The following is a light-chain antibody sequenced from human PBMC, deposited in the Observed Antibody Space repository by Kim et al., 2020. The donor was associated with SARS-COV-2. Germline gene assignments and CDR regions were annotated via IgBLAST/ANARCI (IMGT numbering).Light chain of an antibody. Sequence: EVVLTQSPATLSLSPGERATLSCRASQSVSSYLAWYQHKPGQSPRLLIYDASSRATVIPARFSGSGSGTDFILTISSLEPEDVAVYYCQQRSNWLTFGGGTKVDIK. V-gene: IGKV3-11*01. J-gene: IGKJ4*01. CDR2: DAS. CDR3: QQRSNWLT. CDR1: QSVSSY.